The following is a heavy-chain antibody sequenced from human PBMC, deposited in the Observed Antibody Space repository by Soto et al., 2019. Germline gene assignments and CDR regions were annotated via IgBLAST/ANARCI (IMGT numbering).Heavy chain of an antibody. CDR2: IYYSGST. Sequence: QVQLQESGPGLVKPSETLSLTCTVSGGSISSYYWSWIRQPPGKGLEWIGYIYYSGSTNYNPSLKSRVTISVDTSKNQFSLKLSSVTAADTAVYYCARDHYYDSSGFGRWFDPWGQGTLVTVSS. D-gene: IGHD3-22*01. CDR3: ARDHYYDSSGFGRWFDP. V-gene: IGHV4-59*01. J-gene: IGHJ5*02. CDR1: GGSISSYY.